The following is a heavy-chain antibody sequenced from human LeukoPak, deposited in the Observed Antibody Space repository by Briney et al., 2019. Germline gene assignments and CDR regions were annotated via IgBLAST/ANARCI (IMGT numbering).Heavy chain of an antibody. D-gene: IGHD6-6*01. CDR2: IYYSGSP. CDR3: ATSLSSIAARPYY. Sequence: SETMPLTCTVSAGSLSSYYSSWIRQPPGKGLEWIGYIYYSGSPNYNTSLKTRVTIPVDTSKNQFSLKLSSVTAADTAVYYCATSLSSIAARPYYWGQGTLVTVSS. CDR1: AGSLSSYY. V-gene: IGHV4-59*01. J-gene: IGHJ4*02.